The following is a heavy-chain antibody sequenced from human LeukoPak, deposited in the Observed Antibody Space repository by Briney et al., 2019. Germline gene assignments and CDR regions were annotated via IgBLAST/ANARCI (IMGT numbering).Heavy chain of an antibody. V-gene: IGHV3-30*02. CDR1: GFTFSSYG. Sequence: GGSLRLSCAASGFTFSSYGMHWVRQAPGKGLEWVAFIRYDGSNKYYADSVKGRFTISRDNSKNTLYLQMNSLRAEDTAVYYCAKPPMPHCGGDCYFSYWGQGTLVTVSS. CDR3: AKPPMPHCGGDCYFSY. J-gene: IGHJ4*02. D-gene: IGHD2-21*02. CDR2: IRYDGSNK.